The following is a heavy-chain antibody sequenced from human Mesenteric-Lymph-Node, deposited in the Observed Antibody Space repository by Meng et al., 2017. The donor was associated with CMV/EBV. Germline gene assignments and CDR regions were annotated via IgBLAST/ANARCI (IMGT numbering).Heavy chain of an antibody. J-gene: IGHJ5*02. Sequence: GESLKISCAASGFTFSDYYMSWIRQAPGKGLEWVSYISSSGSTIYYADSVKGRFTISRDNAKNSLYLQMNSLRAEDTAVYYCARDEGRYSSGWFDPWGQGTLVTVSS. CDR1: GFTFSDYY. V-gene: IGHV3-11*04. CDR2: ISSSGSTI. D-gene: IGHD6-25*01. CDR3: ARDEGRYSSGWFDP.